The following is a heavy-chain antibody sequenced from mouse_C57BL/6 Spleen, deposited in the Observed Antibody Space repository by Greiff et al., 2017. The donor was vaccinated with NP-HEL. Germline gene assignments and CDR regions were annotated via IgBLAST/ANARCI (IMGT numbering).Heavy chain of an antibody. J-gene: IGHJ2*01. D-gene: IGHD4-1*01. V-gene: IGHV5-4*03. CDR3: ARGGTGRTPFDY. CDR1: GFTFSSYA. CDR2: ISDGGSYT. Sequence: DVKLVESGGGLVKPGGSLKLSCAASGFTFSSYAMSWVRQTPEKRLEWVATISDGGSYTYYPDNVKGRFTISRDNAKNNLYLQMSHLKSEDTAMYYCARGGTGRTPFDYWGQGTTLTVSS.